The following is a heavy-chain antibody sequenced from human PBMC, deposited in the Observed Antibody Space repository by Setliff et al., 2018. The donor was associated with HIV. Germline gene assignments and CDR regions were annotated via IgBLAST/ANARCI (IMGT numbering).Heavy chain of an antibody. J-gene: IGHJ5*02. CDR3: TRHRVVPAALNWFDP. D-gene: IGHD2-2*01. CDR2: INTSGDNK. V-gene: IGHV1-46*01. Sequence: ASVKVSCKAPGHTFISYHIHWVRQAPGQGLEWMGIINTSGDNKDYAQKFQGRLTMTKDTSTSTVYMQLSSLRSEDTAVYYCTRHRVVPAALNWFDPWGQGTLVTVSS. CDR1: GHTFISYH.